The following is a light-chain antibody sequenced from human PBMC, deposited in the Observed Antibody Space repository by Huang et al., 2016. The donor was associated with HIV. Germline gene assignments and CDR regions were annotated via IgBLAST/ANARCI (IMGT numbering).Light chain of an antibody. V-gene: IGKV3-15*01. J-gene: IGKJ1*01. CDR1: QSIKSN. CDR2: GAS. Sequence: IVMTQSPVTLSVSPGERAALSCSAGQSIKSNLAWYQQKPGQAPRLLIYGASTRATGVPARVSGSGSGTEFTLTINNLQSDDFAVYYCQQYDYWPPVTFGQGTKV. CDR3: QQYDYWPPVT.